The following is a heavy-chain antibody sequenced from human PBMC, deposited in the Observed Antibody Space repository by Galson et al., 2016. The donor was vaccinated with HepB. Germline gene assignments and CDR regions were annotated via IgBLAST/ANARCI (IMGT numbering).Heavy chain of an antibody. CDR2: ISGSGGNT. D-gene: IGHD3-3*01. Sequence: SLRLSCAASGFTFSSYAMGWVRQAPGKGLKWVSAISGSGGNTYYADSVKGRFTISRDNSKNTLFLQLNSLRAEDTAGYYCAKDRDDFWPNNDLDYWGQGTLVTVSS. J-gene: IGHJ4*02. CDR3: AKDRDDFWPNNDLDY. V-gene: IGHV3-23*01. CDR1: GFTFSSYA.